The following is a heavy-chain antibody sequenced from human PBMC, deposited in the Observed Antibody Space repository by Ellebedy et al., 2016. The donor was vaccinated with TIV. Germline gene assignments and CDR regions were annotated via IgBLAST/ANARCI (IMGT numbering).Heavy chain of an antibody. CDR2: ISGSGGST. CDR1: GFTFSSYA. V-gene: IGHV3-23*01. D-gene: IGHD5-12*01. Sequence: GESLKISXAASGFTFSSYAMSWVRQAPGKGLEWVSAISGSGGSTYYADSVKGRFTISRDNSKNTLYLQMNSLRAEDTAVYYCARTTEGGYSGYDFDYWGQGTLVTVSS. J-gene: IGHJ4*02. CDR3: ARTTEGGYSGYDFDY.